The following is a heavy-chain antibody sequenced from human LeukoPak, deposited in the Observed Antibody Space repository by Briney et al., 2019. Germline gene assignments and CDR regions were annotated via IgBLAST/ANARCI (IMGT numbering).Heavy chain of an antibody. V-gene: IGHV1-2*02. CDR3: ARVVPPKSGLIRYSWFDP. Sequence: ASVKVSCKASGYTFTGYYMHWVRQAPGQGLEWMGWINPNSGGTNYAQKFQGRVTMTRDTSISTAYMELSRLRSDDTAVYYCARVVPPKSGLIRYSWFDPWGQGTLVTVSS. D-gene: IGHD3-9*01. CDR1: GYTFTGYY. CDR2: INPNSGGT. J-gene: IGHJ5*02.